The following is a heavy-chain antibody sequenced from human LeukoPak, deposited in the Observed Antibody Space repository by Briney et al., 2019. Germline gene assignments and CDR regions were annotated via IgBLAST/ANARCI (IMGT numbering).Heavy chain of an antibody. CDR2: IKRDGSEQ. D-gene: IGHD3-3*01. J-gene: IGHJ4*02. CDR1: GFTFSNYW. V-gene: IGHV3-7*01. CDR3: ARDGDSFDY. Sequence: PGGSLRLSCATSGFTFSNYWMTWVRQAPGRWLEWVANIKRDGSEQFYADSVKGRFTISRDNAKNSLYLQMNSLRAEDTAVYYCARDGDSFDYWGQGTLVTVSS.